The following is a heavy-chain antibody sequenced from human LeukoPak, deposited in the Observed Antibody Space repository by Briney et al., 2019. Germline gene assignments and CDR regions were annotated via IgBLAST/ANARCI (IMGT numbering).Heavy chain of an antibody. Sequence: SVKLSCKASGGTLTSYAISWVRQAPGQRLEWGGRIIPILGIAKYAQKYQGRFTLTTDKTTSTAYMELSSLRSEDMAVYYCAGQGDRSKLMTILGDAFDIWGQGTMVTVSS. D-gene: IGHD3-9*01. CDR3: AGQGDRSKLMTILGDAFDI. J-gene: IGHJ3*02. V-gene: IGHV1-69*04. CDR2: IIPILGIA. CDR1: GGTLTSYA.